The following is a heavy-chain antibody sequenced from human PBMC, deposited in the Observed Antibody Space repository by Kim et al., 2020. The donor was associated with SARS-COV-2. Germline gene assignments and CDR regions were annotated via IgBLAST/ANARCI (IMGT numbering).Heavy chain of an antibody. J-gene: IGHJ6*02. V-gene: IGHV3-9*01. D-gene: IGHD3-10*01. CDR3: AKSSGSGSYYYYYGMDV. Sequence: VKGRFTSSSDNAKNSLYLQMNSLRAEDTALYYCAKSSGSGSYYYYYGMDVWGQGTTVTVSS.